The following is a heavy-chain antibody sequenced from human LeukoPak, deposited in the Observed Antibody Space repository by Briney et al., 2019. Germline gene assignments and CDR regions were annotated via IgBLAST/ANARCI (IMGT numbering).Heavy chain of an antibody. D-gene: IGHD6-6*01. Sequence: PGGSLRLSCAVSGFSLGSYWMHWVRQAPGKGLVWVSRISGDGSMTNYADSVKGRFTISRDNAKNTVYLQMNSLRAEDTAVYYCARYSSSSGGASHYFDYWGQGTLVTVSS. CDR1: GFSLGSYW. CDR3: ARYSSSSGGASHYFDY. CDR2: ISGDGSMT. J-gene: IGHJ4*02. V-gene: IGHV3-74*01.